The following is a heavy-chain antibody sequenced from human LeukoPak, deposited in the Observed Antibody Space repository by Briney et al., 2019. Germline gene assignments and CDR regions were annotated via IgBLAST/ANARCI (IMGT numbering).Heavy chain of an antibody. J-gene: IGHJ4*02. CDR3: AKSTAPGWAAPFDY. CDR1: GFTFSTYW. D-gene: IGHD3-9*01. V-gene: IGHV3-7*01. Sequence: GGSLRLSCAVSGFTFSTYWMAWVRQAPGKGLEWVASIKEDGNEKEYVDSVKGRFTISRDSAKNSLFLQMNSLRAEDTAVYYCAKSTAPGWAAPFDYWGQGTLVTVSS. CDR2: IKEDGNEK.